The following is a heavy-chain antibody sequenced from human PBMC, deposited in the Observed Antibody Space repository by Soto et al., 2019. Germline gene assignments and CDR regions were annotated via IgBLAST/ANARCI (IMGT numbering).Heavy chain of an antibody. D-gene: IGHD1-1*01. CDR1: GGSISSSNW. V-gene: IGHV4-4*02. CDR3: ARRRVGTTSAWFDP. CDR2: IYHSGST. Sequence: QVQLQESGPGLVKPSGTLSLTFAVSGGSISSSNWWSWVRQPPGKGLEWIGEIYHSGSTNYNPSLTSRVTISVDKSKTQFSLKLSSVTDADTAVYYCARRRVGTTSAWFDPWGHGTMVTVSS. J-gene: IGHJ5*02.